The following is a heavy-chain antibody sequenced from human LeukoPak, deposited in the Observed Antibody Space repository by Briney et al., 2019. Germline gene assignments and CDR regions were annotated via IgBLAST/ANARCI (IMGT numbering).Heavy chain of an antibody. J-gene: IGHJ6*02. D-gene: IGHD2-15*01. Sequence: GRSLRLSCEASGFTFSSYGIHWVRQAPDKGLEWVAVVSYDGSNKYYADSVKGRFTISRDNSKNTLYLQMNSLRAEDTAVYYCARDVLGYCSGGSCYYYGMDVWGQGTTVTVSS. V-gene: IGHV3-30*03. CDR1: GFTFSSYG. CDR2: VSYDGSNK. CDR3: ARDVLGYCSGGSCYYYGMDV.